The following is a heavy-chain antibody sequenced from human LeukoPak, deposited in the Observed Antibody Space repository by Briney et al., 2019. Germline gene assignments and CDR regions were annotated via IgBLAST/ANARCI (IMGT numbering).Heavy chain of an antibody. J-gene: IGHJ4*02. Sequence: GASVKVSCKVSGYTLTELSMHWVRQAPGKGLEWMGGFDPEDGETIYAQKFQGRATMTEDTSTDTAYMELSSLRSEDTAVYYCATAGYCGGGSCSYYFDYWGQGTLVTVSS. V-gene: IGHV1-24*01. CDR1: GYTLTELS. CDR2: FDPEDGET. D-gene: IGHD2-15*01. CDR3: ATAGYCGGGSCSYYFDY.